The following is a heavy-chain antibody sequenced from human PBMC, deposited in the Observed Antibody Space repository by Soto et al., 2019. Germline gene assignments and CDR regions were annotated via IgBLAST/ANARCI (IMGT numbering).Heavy chain of an antibody. V-gene: IGHV4-39*01. Sequence: SETLSLTCTVSGGTISSSSYYWGWISQPPGKGLEWIGSIYYSGSTYYNPSLKSRVTISVDTSKNQFSLKLSSVTAADTAVYYCARHHVYHDAFDIWGQGAMVTVSS. D-gene: IGHD2-2*01. CDR1: GGTISSSSYY. J-gene: IGHJ3*02. CDR3: ARHHVYHDAFDI. CDR2: IYYSGST.